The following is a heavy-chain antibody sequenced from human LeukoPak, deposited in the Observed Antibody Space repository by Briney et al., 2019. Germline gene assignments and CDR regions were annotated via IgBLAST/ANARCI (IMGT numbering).Heavy chain of an antibody. J-gene: IGHJ4*02. V-gene: IGHV1-18*01. CDR1: GYTFTSYG. CDR2: ISAYNGST. CDR3: ARVVYYYDSSGYLPYPDY. Sequence: GASVKVSCKASGYTFTSYGISWVRQAPGQGLEWMGWISAYNGSTNYAQKLQGRITMTTDTSTSTAYMELRSLRSDDTAVYYCARVVYYYDSSGYLPYPDYWGQGTLVTVSS. D-gene: IGHD3-22*01.